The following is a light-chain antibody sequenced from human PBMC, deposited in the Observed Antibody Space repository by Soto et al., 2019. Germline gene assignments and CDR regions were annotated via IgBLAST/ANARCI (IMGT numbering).Light chain of an antibody. CDR3: HQYGTSPT. CDR2: GAS. J-gene: IGKJ1*01. Sequence: EIVLTQSPGTLSLSPGERATLSCRASQSISSAYLAWYQQKPGQAPRLLIYGASSRAVGIPDRFSGSGSGTDFPLTISRLEPEDSAVYYCHQYGTSPTFGPGTKVDIK. V-gene: IGKV3-20*01. CDR1: QSISSAY.